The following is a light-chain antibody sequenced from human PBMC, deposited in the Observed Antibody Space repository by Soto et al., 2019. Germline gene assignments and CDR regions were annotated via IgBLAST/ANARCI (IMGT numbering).Light chain of an antibody. CDR3: QQYNSYSGT. CDR2: DAS. Sequence: DIQMTKSPSTLSASVGDRVTITCRASQSISSWLAWYQQKPGKAPKLLIYDASSLESGVPSRFSGSGSGTEFTLTISSLQPDDFATYYFQQYNSYSGTCGQGTQVEIK. CDR1: QSISSW. J-gene: IGKJ1*01. V-gene: IGKV1-5*01.